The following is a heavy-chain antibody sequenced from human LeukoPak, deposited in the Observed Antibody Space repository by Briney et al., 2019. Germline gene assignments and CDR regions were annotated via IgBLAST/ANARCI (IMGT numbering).Heavy chain of an antibody. V-gene: IGHV3-11*04. CDR2: ISSSGSTI. Sequence: PGVSLRLSCAASGFTFSDYYMSWIRQAPGKGLEWVSYISSSGSTIYYADSVKGRFTISRDNAKNSLYLQMNSLRAEDTAVYYCARVAYYYDSSGYYYFDYWGQGTLVTVSS. CDR3: ARVAYYYDSSGYYYFDY. J-gene: IGHJ4*02. CDR1: GFTFSDYY. D-gene: IGHD3-22*01.